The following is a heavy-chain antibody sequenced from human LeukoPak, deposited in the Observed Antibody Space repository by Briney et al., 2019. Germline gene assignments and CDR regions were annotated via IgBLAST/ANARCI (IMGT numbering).Heavy chain of an antibody. CDR2: INPNSGGT. J-gene: IGHJ4*02. CDR1: GYTFTGYN. D-gene: IGHD5-18*01. V-gene: IGHV1-2*02. Sequence: GASVKVSCKASGYTFTGYNMHWVRQAPGQGLEWMGWINPNSGGTNYAQKFQGRVTMTRDTSISTAYMELSRLRSDDTAVYYCARGYVDTPMSRFDYWGQGTLVTVSS. CDR3: ARGYVDTPMSRFDY.